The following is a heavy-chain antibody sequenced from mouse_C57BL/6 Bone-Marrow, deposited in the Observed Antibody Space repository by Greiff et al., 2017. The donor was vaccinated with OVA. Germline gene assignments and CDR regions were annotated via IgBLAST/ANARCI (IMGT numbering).Heavy chain of an antibody. Sequence: VKLQESGPELVKPGASVKISCKASGYAFSSSWMNWVKQRPGKGLEWIGRIYPGDGDTNYNGKFKGKATLTADKSSSTAYMQLSSLTSEDSAVYFCARSDDGYNYYAMDYWGQGTSVTVSS. CDR1: GYAFSSSW. V-gene: IGHV1-82*01. CDR3: ARSDDGYNYYAMDY. J-gene: IGHJ4*01. D-gene: IGHD2-3*01. CDR2: IYPGDGDT.